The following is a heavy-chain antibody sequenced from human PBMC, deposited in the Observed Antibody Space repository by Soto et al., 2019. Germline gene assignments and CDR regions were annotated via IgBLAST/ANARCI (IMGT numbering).Heavy chain of an antibody. J-gene: IGHJ4*02. V-gene: IGHV1-2*02. D-gene: IGHD1-1*01. CDR3: AREPATAKPEGVDF. CDR2: INPNSVGT. CDR1: GYTFSDYY. Sequence: QVQLVQSGAEVRKPGASVKFSCKASGYTFSDYYIHWGRQAPGQGVEWMGWINPNSVGTKYAPKFQGGVTMTRDTSITTAYMELSRLRSGDTAVYYCAREPATAKPEGVDFWGQGTLVTVSS.